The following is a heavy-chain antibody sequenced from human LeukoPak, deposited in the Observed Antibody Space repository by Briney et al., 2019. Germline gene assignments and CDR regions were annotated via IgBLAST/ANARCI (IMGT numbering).Heavy chain of an antibody. D-gene: IGHD1-26*01. Sequence: SETLSLTCTVSGGSISSYYWSWIRQPPGKGLEGIGYIYYSGSTNYNPSLKSRVTISVDTSKNQFSLKLSSVTAADTAVYYCARVGTSGSLGYYYYYYMDVWGKGTTVTVSS. V-gene: IGHV4-59*01. CDR1: GGSISSYY. J-gene: IGHJ6*03. CDR3: ARVGTSGSLGYYYYYYMDV. CDR2: IYYSGST.